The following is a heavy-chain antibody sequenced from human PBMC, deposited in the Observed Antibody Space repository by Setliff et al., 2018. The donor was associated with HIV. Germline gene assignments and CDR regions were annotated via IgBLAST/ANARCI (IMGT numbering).Heavy chain of an antibody. CDR3: ARLRLYNSALDY. D-gene: IGHD3-10*01. Sequence: HPGGSLRLSCAASGLTVSSTYMNWVRQAPGKGLECVSIIYSGGSTYYADSVKGRFTISRDRSKNALYLQIDSLRPEDTAVYYCARLRLYNSALDYWGQGTLVTVS. J-gene: IGHJ4*02. CDR1: GLTVSSTY. CDR2: IYSGGST. V-gene: IGHV3-66*02.